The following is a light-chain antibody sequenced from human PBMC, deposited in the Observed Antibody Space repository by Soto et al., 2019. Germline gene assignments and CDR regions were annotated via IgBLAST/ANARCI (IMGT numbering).Light chain of an antibody. CDR1: QSISSW. Sequence: DIQMTQSPSTLSASVGDRVTITCRASQSISSWLAWYQQKAGKAPKLLIYKASNLETGVPSRFSGSGSGTEFTLTISSLQPDDFPTYYCQQYDSYMYTFGPGTKLEIK. CDR2: KAS. V-gene: IGKV1-5*03. CDR3: QQYDSYMYT. J-gene: IGKJ2*01.